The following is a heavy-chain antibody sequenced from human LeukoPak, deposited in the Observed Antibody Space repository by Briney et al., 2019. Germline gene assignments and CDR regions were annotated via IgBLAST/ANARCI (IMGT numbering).Heavy chain of an antibody. J-gene: IGHJ5*02. CDR2: ISSSGGTT. CDR1: GFTFSSYA. Sequence: GGSLRLSCATSGFTFSSYAMTWVRQAPGEGLEWVSSISSSGGTTWYADSVKGRFTITRDKSKNTLYLQMNSLRAEDTAVYYCAKDGGYSSSHFWFDPWGQGTLVTVSS. V-gene: IGHV3-23*01. D-gene: IGHD6-19*01. CDR3: AKDGGYSSSHFWFDP.